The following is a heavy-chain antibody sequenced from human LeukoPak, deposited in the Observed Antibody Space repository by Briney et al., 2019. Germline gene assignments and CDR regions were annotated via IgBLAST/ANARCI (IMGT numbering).Heavy chain of an antibody. CDR1: GGSFSSTSYY. CDR3: ARQRGYNYGDPKSDAFDI. CDR2: IYHTGST. V-gene: IGHV4-39*01. D-gene: IGHD5-18*01. Sequence: SETLSLTCSVSGGSFSSTSYYWGWIRQPPGKGLEWIANIYHTGSTYYNPSLKSRVIVSVDTSANQFSLKLNSVTAADTAVYYCARQRGYNYGDPKSDAFDIWGQGTMVTVSS. J-gene: IGHJ3*02.